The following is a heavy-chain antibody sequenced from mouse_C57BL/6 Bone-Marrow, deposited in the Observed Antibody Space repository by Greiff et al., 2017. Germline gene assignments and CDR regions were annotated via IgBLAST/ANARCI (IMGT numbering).Heavy chain of an antibody. Sequence: EVPLVESGPSLVRPSQTLSLTCTVTGLSINSAGYWIWIRQFPGNKLEYIGYTFYSGIAYYNPSLESRTYITRDTSKNQFSLKLSSVTPEDTATYCCARAPYCDGYPYYARDYWTEGTSVTVAS. D-gene: IGHD2-3*01. CDR2: TFYSGIA. CDR1: GLSINSAGY. V-gene: IGHV3-3*01. CDR3: ARAPYCDGYPYYARDY. J-gene: IGHJ4*01.